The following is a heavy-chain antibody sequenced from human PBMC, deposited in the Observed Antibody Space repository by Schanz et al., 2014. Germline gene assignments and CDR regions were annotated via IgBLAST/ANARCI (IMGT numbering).Heavy chain of an antibody. J-gene: IGHJ4*02. V-gene: IGHV3-7*01. D-gene: IGHD4-17*01. Sequence: EVQLVESGGGLIQPGGSLRLSCAVSGFTVSTNYMSWVRQAPGKGLEWVANIKQDGSAKNYVDSVKGRFTISRDNPKNSLCLQMNSLRAEDTALYYCARVLGGDEGLDQWGQGTLVTVSS. CDR3: ARVLGGDEGLDQ. CDR1: GFTVSTNY. CDR2: IKQDGSAK.